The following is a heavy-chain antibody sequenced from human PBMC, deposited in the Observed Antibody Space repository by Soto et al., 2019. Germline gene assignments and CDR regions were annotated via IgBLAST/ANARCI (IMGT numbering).Heavy chain of an antibody. D-gene: IGHD6-25*01. CDR3: AREAGSFDF. J-gene: IGHJ4*02. CDR2: IHPSDGDT. Sequence: QVQLVQSGTEVKKPGASVKVSCKTSGYTFTSHYMHWVRHAPGQGLEWMGLIHPSDGDTAYAQRFRGRVTMTRDASTSTVYMELNNLTSEDTAVFYCAREAGSFDFWGQGTLITVPS. V-gene: IGHV1-46*01. CDR1: GYTFTSHY.